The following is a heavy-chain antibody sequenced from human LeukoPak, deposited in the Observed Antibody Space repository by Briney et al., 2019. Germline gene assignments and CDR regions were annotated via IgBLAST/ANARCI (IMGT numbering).Heavy chain of an antibody. Sequence: SETLSLTCTVSGGSISSYYWSWIRQPPGKGLEWIGFIYYSGSTNYNPSLKSRVTMSVDTSKNQFSLKLSSVTAADTAVYYCARGVLGQWLGNYYYYYMDVWGKGTTVTISS. D-gene: IGHD6-19*01. J-gene: IGHJ6*03. CDR3: ARGVLGQWLGNYYYYYMDV. V-gene: IGHV4-59*01. CDR2: IYYSGST. CDR1: GGSISSYY.